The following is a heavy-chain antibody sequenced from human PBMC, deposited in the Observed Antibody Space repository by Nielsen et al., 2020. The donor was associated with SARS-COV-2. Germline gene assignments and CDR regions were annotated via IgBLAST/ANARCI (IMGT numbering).Heavy chain of an antibody. D-gene: IGHD3-10*01. CDR2: IRSKAYGGTT. Sequence: WIRQPPGKGLEWVGFIRSKAYGGTTEYAASVKGRFTISRDDSKSIAYLQMNSLKTEDTAVYYCTREDITMVRGVISYGTDVWGLGTTVTVSS. J-gene: IGHJ6*02. V-gene: IGHV3-49*02. CDR3: TREDITMVRGVISYGTDV.